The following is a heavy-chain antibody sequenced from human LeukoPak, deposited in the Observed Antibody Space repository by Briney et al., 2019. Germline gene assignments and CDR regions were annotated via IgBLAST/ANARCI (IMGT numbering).Heavy chain of an antibody. Sequence: SETLSLTCTVSGGSISRYYWSWIRQPAGKGLEWIGRIYTSGSANYNPSLKSRVTISVDKSKNQFSLKLSSVSAADTAVYYCARERHATWNYLGRAIDIWGQGTMVTVSS. CDR1: GGSISRYY. V-gene: IGHV4-4*07. CDR2: IYTSGSA. CDR3: ARERHATWNYLGRAIDI. D-gene: IGHD1-7*01. J-gene: IGHJ3*02.